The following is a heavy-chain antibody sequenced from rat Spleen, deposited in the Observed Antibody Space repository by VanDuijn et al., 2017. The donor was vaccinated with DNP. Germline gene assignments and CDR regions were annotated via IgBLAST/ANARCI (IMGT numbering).Heavy chain of an antibody. CDR1: GFTFSDYY. D-gene: IGHD4-6*01. Sequence: EVLLVESDGGLVQPGRSLKLSCAVSGFTFSDYYMAWVRQAPAKGLEWVATISYNGGSTYYRDSVKGRFTISRDNAKSTLYLQLNSLRSEDTATYYCARHLGSPGDYWGQGVMVTVSS. J-gene: IGHJ2*01. V-gene: IGHV5-29*01. CDR2: ISYNGGST. CDR3: ARHLGSPGDY.